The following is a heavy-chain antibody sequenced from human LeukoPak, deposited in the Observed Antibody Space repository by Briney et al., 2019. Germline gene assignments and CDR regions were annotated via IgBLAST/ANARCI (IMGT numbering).Heavy chain of an antibody. V-gene: IGHV6-1*01. J-gene: IGHJ3*02. CDR1: GDTVSSNSAA. CDR3: ARDIAVAGHDAFDI. D-gene: IGHD6-19*01. CDR2: TYYRSKWYN. Sequence: SQTLSLTCAISGDTVSSNSAAWNWIRQSPSRGLEWLGRTYYRSKWYNDYAVSVTSRITINPATSKDQFSLRLNSVTPEDTAVYYCARDIAVAGHDAFDIWGQGTMVTVSS.